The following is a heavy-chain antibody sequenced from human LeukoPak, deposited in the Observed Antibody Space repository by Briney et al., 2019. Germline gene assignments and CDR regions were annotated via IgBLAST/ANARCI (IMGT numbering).Heavy chain of an antibody. CDR1: GYSFTSYW. CDR3: ARLFLEDIVVVPAAIVDY. Sequence: GESLGISCKGSGYSFTSYWISWVRQMPGKGLEWMGRIDPSDSYTNYSPSFQGHVTISADKSISTAYLQWSSLEASDTAMYYCARLFLEDIVVVPAAIVDYWGQGTLVTVSS. J-gene: IGHJ4*02. D-gene: IGHD2-2*01. V-gene: IGHV5-10-1*01. CDR2: IDPSDSYT.